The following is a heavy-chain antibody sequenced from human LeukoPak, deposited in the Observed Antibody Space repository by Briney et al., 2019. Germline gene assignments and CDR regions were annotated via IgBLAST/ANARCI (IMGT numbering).Heavy chain of an antibody. CDR2: INHSGST. J-gene: IGHJ4*02. CDR1: GGSFSGYY. D-gene: IGHD3-10*01. V-gene: IGHV4-34*01. CDR3: ARAPLWFGSMGYFDY. Sequence: SETLSLTCAAYGGSFSGYYWSWIRQPPGKGLEGIGEINHSGSTNYNPSLTSRGTISVDTSKNQSSLKLSSVTAADTAVYYCARAPLWFGSMGYFDYWGQGTLVTVSS.